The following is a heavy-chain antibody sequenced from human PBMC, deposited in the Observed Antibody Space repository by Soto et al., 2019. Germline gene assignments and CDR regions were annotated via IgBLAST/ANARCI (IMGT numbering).Heavy chain of an antibody. V-gene: IGHV1-69*01. CDR1: GGTFSSYA. J-gene: IGHJ6*02. D-gene: IGHD3-10*01. Sequence: QVQLVQSGAEVKKPGSSVKVSCKASGGTFSSYAISWVRQAPGQGLEWMGGIIPIFGTANYAQKFQGRVTITADESTSTAYMELSSLRSEDTAVYYCARDSGSMVRGVMGYYYYGMDVWRQGTTVTVSS. CDR3: ARDSGSMVRGVMGYYYYGMDV. CDR2: IIPIFGTA.